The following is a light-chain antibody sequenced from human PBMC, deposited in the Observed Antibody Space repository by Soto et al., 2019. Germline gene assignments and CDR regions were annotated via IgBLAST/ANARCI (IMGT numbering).Light chain of an antibody. CDR2: DAS. J-gene: IGKJ1*01. CDR3: QQYETFSGT. Sequence: DIQMTQAHSTLSAYVGDTVTVTCRASQSVSGWLAWYQQKPGEAPKLLIYDASALPRGVPSRFSGSGSGTKFTLTIASLQPDDFANYYCQQYETFSGTFGPGTKVEI. V-gene: IGKV1-5*01. CDR1: QSVSGW.